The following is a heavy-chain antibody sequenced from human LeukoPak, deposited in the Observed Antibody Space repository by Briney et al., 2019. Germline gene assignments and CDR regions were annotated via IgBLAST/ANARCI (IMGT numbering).Heavy chain of an antibody. CDR3: ARLGSRGYCSGGSCYYFDY. D-gene: IGHD2-15*01. Sequence: GGSLRLSCAASGFTFSNYWMTWVRQAPGKGLEWVANIKQDGSEKYYADSVKGRFTISRDNAKNSLYLQMNSLRAEDTAVYYCARLGSRGYCSGGSCYYFDYWGQGTLVTVSS. J-gene: IGHJ4*02. CDR2: IKQDGSEK. V-gene: IGHV3-7*01. CDR1: GFTFSNYW.